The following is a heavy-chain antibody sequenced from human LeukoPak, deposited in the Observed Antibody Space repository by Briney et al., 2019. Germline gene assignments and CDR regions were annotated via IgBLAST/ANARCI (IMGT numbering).Heavy chain of an antibody. CDR2: ISSSSSYI. CDR3: AREAVLRYFDRKVEANWFDP. CDR1: GFTFSSYS. V-gene: IGHV3-21*01. D-gene: IGHD3-9*01. J-gene: IGHJ5*02. Sequence: GGSLRLSCAASGFTFSSYSMNWVRQAPGKGLEWVSSISSSSSYIYYADSVKGRFTISRDNAKNSLYLQMNSLRAEDTAVYYCAREAVLRYFDRKVEANWFDPWGQGTLVTVSS.